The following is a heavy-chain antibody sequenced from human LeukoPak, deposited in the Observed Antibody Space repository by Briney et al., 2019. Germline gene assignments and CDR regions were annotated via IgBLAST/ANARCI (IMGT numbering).Heavy chain of an antibody. CDR1: RGTFSSYA. CDR3: ARRDRYCSGGSCYLDP. CDR2: IIPILGIA. J-gene: IGHJ5*02. V-gene: IGHV1-69*04. D-gene: IGHD2-15*01. Sequence: SVKVSCKASRGTFSSYAISWVRQAPGQGLEWMGRIIPILGIANYAQKFQGRVTITADKSTSTAYMELSSLRSEDTAVYYCARRDRYCSGGSCYLDPWGQGTLVTVSS.